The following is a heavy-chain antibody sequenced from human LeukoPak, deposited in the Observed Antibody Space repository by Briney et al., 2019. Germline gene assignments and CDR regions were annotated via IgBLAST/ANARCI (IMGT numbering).Heavy chain of an antibody. CDR1: VGTVSHYT. Sequence: SSVPVPCQASVGTVSHYTISWVGPAPARGLDWMGRIIPTLGIANYAQTFPGRVTITAEKSTSTAYMVLSSLRSEDTAVYYCAIARVWLELIIDYWGQGTLVTVSS. V-gene: IGHV1-69*02. J-gene: IGHJ4*02. CDR3: AIARVWLELIIDY. CDR2: IIPTLGIA. D-gene: IGHD1-7*01.